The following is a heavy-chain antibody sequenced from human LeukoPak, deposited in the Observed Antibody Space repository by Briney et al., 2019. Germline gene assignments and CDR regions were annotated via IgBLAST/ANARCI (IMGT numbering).Heavy chain of an antibody. CDR2: INPDSGYT. CDR1: GYTFTSYG. V-gene: IGHV1-2*02. Sequence: ASVKVSCKASGYTFTSYGISWVRQAPGQGLEWMGWINPDSGYTNYAQEFQGRVTMTRDTSINTAYMELSRLTSDDTAVYYCATDPRTTVFGTFRYYYMDVWGEGTTVAVSS. CDR3: ATDPRTTVFGTFRYYYMDV. J-gene: IGHJ6*03. D-gene: IGHD3-3*01.